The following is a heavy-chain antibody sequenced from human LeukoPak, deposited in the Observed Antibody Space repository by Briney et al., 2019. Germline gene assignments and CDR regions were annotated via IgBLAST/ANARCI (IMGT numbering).Heavy chain of an antibody. CDR3: ARVTGYYDFWSGYYNYYYYMDV. D-gene: IGHD3-3*01. CDR2: MNPNSGNT. J-gene: IGHJ6*03. CDR1: GYTFTSYD. Sequence: ASVKVSCKASGYTFTSYDINWVQQATGQGLEWMGWMNPNSGNTGYAQKFQGRVTMTRNTSISTAYMELSSLRSEDTAVYYCARVTGYYDFWSGYYNYYYYMDVWGKGTTVTVSS. V-gene: IGHV1-8*01.